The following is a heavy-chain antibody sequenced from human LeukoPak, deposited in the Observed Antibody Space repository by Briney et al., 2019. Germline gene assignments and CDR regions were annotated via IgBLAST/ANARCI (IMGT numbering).Heavy chain of an antibody. CDR2: IYYSGST. V-gene: IGHV4-31*03. Sequence: PSQTLSLTCTVSGGSISSGGYYWSWIRQHPGQGLEWIGYIYYSGSTYYNPSLKSRVTISVDTSKNQFSLKLSSVTAADTAVYYCARGRRGYSYGTFDYWGQGTLVTVSS. J-gene: IGHJ4*02. CDR1: GGSISSGGYY. CDR3: ARGRRGYSYGTFDY. D-gene: IGHD5-18*01.